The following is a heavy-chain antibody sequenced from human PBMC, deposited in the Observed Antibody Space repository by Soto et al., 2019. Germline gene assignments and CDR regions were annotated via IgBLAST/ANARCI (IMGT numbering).Heavy chain of an antibody. CDR1: GFTFSSYW. D-gene: IGHD1-26*01. CDR2: IKQDGSEK. CDR3: ARGRHDSGSHYYFDY. V-gene: IGHV3-7*01. J-gene: IGHJ4*02. Sequence: GGSLRLSCAASGFTFSSYWMSWVRQAPGKGLEWVANIKQDGSEKYYVDSVKGRFTISRDNAKNSLYLQMNSLRAEDTAVYYCARGRHDSGSHYYFDYWGQGTLVTVSS.